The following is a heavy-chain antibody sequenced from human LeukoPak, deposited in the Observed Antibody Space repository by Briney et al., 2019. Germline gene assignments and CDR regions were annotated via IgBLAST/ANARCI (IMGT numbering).Heavy chain of an antibody. CDR2: IYTSGST. Sequence: SQTLSLTCTDPGGSISSGRYYWSCIRQPAGKGLEWIGRIYTSGSTNYNPSLKSRAPISVDTSRNQFSLKLSSVTAADTAVYYCARYNTYYYDSSGKNNYNWFDPWGQGTLVTVSS. J-gene: IGHJ5*02. D-gene: IGHD3-22*01. CDR3: ARYNTYYYDSSGKNNYNWFDP. CDR1: GGSISSGRYY. V-gene: IGHV4-61*02.